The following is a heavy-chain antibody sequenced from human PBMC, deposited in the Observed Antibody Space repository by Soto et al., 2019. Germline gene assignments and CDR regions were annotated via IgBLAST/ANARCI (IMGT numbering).Heavy chain of an antibody. Sequence: SLRLSCAASGFTFSSYAMHWVRQAPGKGLEWVAVISYDGSNKYYADSVKGRFTISRDNSKNTLYLQMNSLRAEDTAVYYCARDEATMIVVVHTSAGFDPWGQGTLVTVSS. CDR1: GFTFSSYA. J-gene: IGHJ5*02. CDR3: ARDEATMIVVVHTSAGFDP. CDR2: ISYDGSNK. V-gene: IGHV3-30-3*01. D-gene: IGHD3-22*01.